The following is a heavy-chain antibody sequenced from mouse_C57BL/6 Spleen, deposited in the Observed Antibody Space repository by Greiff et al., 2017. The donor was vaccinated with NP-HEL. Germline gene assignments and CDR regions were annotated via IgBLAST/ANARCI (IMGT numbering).Heavy chain of an antibody. J-gene: IGHJ3*01. CDR1: GFTFSDYY. CDR2: INYDGSST. D-gene: IGHD3-3*01. V-gene: IGHV5-16*01. Sequence: EVKLVESEGGLVQPGSSMNLSCTASGFTFSDYYMAWVRQVPEKGLEWVANINYDGSSTYYLDSLKSRFIISRDNAKNILYLQMSSLKSEDTATYYCARDEGRAWFAYWGQGTLVTVSA. CDR3: ARDEGRAWFAY.